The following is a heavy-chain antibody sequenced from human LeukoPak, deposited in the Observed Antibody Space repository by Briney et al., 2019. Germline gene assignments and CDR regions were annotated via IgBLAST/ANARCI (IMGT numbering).Heavy chain of an antibody. CDR1: GFTFGGYL. CDR3: SWGGGGLSVY. Sequence: PGRSLRLSCTASGFTFGGYLMSWFRQAPGKGLEWIGFISGGTREYAACVNGRFIITRDDSTNIDYLQMKSLTTAATAAEYYSWGGGGLSVYWGQGTLVTVSS. V-gene: IGHV3-49*03. J-gene: IGHJ4*02. D-gene: IGHD2-15*01. CDR2: ISGGTR.